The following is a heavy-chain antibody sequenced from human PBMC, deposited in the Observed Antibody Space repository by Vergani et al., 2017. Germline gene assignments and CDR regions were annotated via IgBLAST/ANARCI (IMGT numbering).Heavy chain of an antibody. J-gene: IGHJ4*02. CDR3: ARDRAYYYGSGSYPIDY. CDR1: GFTFSDYY. D-gene: IGHD3-10*01. V-gene: IGHV3-11*01. Sequence: QVQLVESGGGLVKPGGSLRLSCAASGFTFSDYYMSWIRQAPGKGREWVSYIISSGSTIYYADSVKGRFTISRDNAKNSLYLQMNSLRAEDTGVYYCARDRAYYYGSGSYPIDYWGQGTLVTVSS. CDR2: IISSGSTI.